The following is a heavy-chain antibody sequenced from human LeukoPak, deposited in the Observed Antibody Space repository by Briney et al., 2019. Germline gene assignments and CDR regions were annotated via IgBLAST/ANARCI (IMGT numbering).Heavy chain of an antibody. Sequence: GSSVKVSCKASGGTFSSYAISWVRQAPGQGLEWMGGIIPIFGTANYAQKFQGRVTITTDESTSTAYMELSSLRSEDTAVYYCASAGIVATGPRRRYYYMDVWGKGTTVTVSS. V-gene: IGHV1-69*05. CDR2: IIPIFGTA. CDR1: GGTFSSYA. D-gene: IGHD5-12*01. CDR3: ASAGIVATGPRRRYYYMDV. J-gene: IGHJ6*03.